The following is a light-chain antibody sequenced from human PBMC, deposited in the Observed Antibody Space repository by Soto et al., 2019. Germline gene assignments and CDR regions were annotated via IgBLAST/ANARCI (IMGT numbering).Light chain of an antibody. V-gene: IGKV1-6*01. Sequence: AIQMTQSPSSLSASIGDRVTITCRASQAIRSDLGWYQQKPGKAPKVLIYTASTLQTGVPSRFSGSGSGTDFTLTSSSPQPEDFATDYFLRDNNFPVTFGGGTKVE. CDR1: QAIRSD. CDR2: TAS. J-gene: IGKJ4*01. CDR3: LRDNNFPVT.